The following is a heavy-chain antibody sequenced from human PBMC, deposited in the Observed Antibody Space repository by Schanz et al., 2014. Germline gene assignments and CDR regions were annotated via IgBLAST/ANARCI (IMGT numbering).Heavy chain of an antibody. CDR1: GYTFTSSA. CDR2: INGYNAHT. CDR3: ARDRDQWDGNFCDF. J-gene: IGHJ4*02. V-gene: IGHV1-18*01. Sequence: QVQLVQSGAEVKKPGASVKVSCKASGYTFTSSAFSWVRQAPGQGLEWMGWINGYNAHTNYAQKFQGRVTMTTDTSTSTVYMELRSLRSDDTAVYYCARDRDQWDGNFCDFWGQGTLVTVSS. D-gene: IGHD1-26*01.